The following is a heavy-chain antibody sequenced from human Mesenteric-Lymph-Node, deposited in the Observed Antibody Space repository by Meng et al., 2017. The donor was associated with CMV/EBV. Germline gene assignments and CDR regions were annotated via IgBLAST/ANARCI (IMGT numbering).Heavy chain of an antibody. Sequence: SETLSLTCTVSGGSVSSGSYYWSWIRQPPGKGLEWIGYIYYSGSTNYNPSLKSRVTISVDTSKNQFSLKLSSVTAADTAVYYCARDFRGLNYALDYWGQGTLVTVSS. CDR1: GGSVSSGSYY. J-gene: IGHJ4*02. CDR3: ARDFRGLNYALDY. CDR2: IYYSGST. D-gene: IGHD3-10*01. V-gene: IGHV4-61*01.